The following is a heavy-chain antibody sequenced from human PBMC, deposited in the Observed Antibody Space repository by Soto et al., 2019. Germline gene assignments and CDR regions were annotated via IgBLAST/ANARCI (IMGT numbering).Heavy chain of an antibody. CDR2: ISAYNGNT. J-gene: IGHJ5*02. V-gene: IGHV1-18*01. CDR1: GYTFTSYG. D-gene: IGHD2-2*01. Sequence: GASVKVSCKASGYTFTSYGISWVRQAPGQGLEWMGWISAYNGNTNYAQKLQGRVTMTTDTSTSTAYMELRSLRSDDTAVYYCARVSGYCSSTSCSEGVRFDPWGQGTLVTVSS. CDR3: ARVSGYCSSTSCSEGVRFDP.